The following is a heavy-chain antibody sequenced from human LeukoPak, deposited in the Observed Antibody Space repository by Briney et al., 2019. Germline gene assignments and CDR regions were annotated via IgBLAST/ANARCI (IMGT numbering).Heavy chain of an antibody. V-gene: IGHV4-34*01. J-gene: IGHJ4*02. CDR1: GGSFSGYY. CDR2: INHSGST. CDR3: ARGIVVVPAAMQNFDY. Sequence: SEALSLTRAVYGGSFSGYYWSWIRQPPGKGVEWVGEINHSGSTNHNPSLKSRVTISVDTSKNQFSLKLSSVTAADTAVYYCARGIVVVPAAMQNFDYWGQGTLVTVSS. D-gene: IGHD2-2*01.